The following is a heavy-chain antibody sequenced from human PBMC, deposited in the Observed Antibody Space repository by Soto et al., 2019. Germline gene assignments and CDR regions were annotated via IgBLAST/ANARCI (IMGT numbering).Heavy chain of an antibody. J-gene: IGHJ3*02. Sequence: PVGSLRLSCAASGFTFSNAWMSWVRQAPGKGLEWVGRIKSKTDGGTTDYAAPVKGRFTISRDDSKNTLYLQMNSLKTEDTAVYYCTTDASPSTGSDAFDIWGQGTMVTVSS. D-gene: IGHD1-1*01. CDR2: IKSKTDGGTT. CDR3: TTDASPSTGSDAFDI. V-gene: IGHV3-15*01. CDR1: GFTFSNAW.